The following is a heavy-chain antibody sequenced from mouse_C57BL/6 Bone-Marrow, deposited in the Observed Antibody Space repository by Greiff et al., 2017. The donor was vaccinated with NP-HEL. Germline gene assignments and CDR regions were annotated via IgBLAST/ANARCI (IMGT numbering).Heavy chain of an antibody. Sequence: EVQLQQSGAELVRPGASVKLSCTASGFNIKDYYMHWVKQRPEQGLEWIGRIDPEDGDTEYAPKFQGKATMTADTSSNTAYLQLSSRTSEDTAVYYCTTYYYGSTWFAYWGQGTLVTVSA. CDR1: GFNIKDYY. D-gene: IGHD1-1*01. V-gene: IGHV14-1*01. CDR2: IDPEDGDT. CDR3: TTYYYGSTWFAY. J-gene: IGHJ3*01.